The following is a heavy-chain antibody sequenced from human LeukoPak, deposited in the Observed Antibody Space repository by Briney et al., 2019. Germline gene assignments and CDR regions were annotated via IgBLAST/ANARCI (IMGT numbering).Heavy chain of an antibody. V-gene: IGHV4-4*02. J-gene: IGHJ4*02. CDR2: IYHSGST. CDR3: ARDEYSYGGRTHPYFFDY. CDR1: GGSISSSNW. Sequence: PSETLSLTCAVSGGSISSSNWWSWIRQPPGKGLEWIGEIYHSGSTNYNPSLKSRVTISVDTSKNQFSLKLSSVTAADTALYYCARDEYSYGGRTHPYFFDYWGQGTLVTVSS. D-gene: IGHD5-18*01.